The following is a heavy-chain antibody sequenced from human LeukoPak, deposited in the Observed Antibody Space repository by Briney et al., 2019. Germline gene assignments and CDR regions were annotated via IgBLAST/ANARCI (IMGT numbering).Heavy chain of an antibody. CDR2: ISDVGSN. V-gene: IGHV4-59*01. J-gene: IGHJ3*02. CDR3: ARNYGDYSPDAFDI. D-gene: IGHD4-17*01. CDR1: GVSISTYH. Sequence: PSETLSLTCTVSGVSISTYHWSWVRQPPGKGLEWVGYISDVGSNDYNPSPKGGVTISQETSKNKFSLRLSSVTPADTAVYYCARNYGDYSPDAFDIWGQGTMVTVSS.